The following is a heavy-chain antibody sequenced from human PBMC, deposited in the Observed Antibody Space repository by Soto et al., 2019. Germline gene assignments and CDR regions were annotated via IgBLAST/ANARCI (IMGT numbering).Heavy chain of an antibody. CDR3: AKDVFSSSTPEYSDY. CDR2: ISGSGGST. CDR1: GFTFSNYA. J-gene: IGHJ4*02. D-gene: IGHD6-6*01. V-gene: IGHV3-23*01. Sequence: GGSLRLSCAASGFTFSNYAMSWVRQAPGKGLQWVSSISGSGGSTYYADSVKGRFTISRDNSKNTLYLQMNSLRADDTAVYYCAKDVFSSSTPEYSDYWGQGTLVTVSS.